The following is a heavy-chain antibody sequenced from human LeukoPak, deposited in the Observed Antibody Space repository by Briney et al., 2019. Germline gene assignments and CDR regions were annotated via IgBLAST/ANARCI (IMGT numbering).Heavy chain of an antibody. D-gene: IGHD3-3*01. J-gene: IGHJ6*03. Sequence: GGSLRLSCAASGFTFSSYWMSWVRQPPGKGLEWVANIKQDGSEKYYVDSVKGRFTISRDNAKNSLYLQMNSLRAEDTAVYYCANLRFRGRYYMDVWGKGTTVTVSS. CDR3: ANLRFRGRYYMDV. CDR2: IKQDGSEK. CDR1: GFTFSSYW. V-gene: IGHV3-7*01.